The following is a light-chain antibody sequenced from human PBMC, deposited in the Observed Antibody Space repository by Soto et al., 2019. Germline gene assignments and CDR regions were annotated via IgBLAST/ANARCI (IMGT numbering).Light chain of an antibody. CDR2: EVS. CDR3: SSYGGANTVV. V-gene: IGLV2-8*01. J-gene: IGLJ2*01. Sequence: QSVLTQPPSASGSPGQSVTISCTGTSNDVGGYNYVSWYQQHPGKAPKLMIHEVSKRPSGVPDRFSGSKSGNTASLTVSGLLTEDGADYYCSSYGGANTVVFGGGTKLTVL. CDR1: SNDVGGYNY.